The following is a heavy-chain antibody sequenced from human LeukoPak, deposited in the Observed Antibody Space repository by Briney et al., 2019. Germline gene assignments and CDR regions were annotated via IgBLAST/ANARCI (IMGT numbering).Heavy chain of an antibody. CDR3: AKDIAYYYDSSGYLVD. J-gene: IGHJ4*02. D-gene: IGHD3-22*01. CDR1: GFTFSIYA. Sequence: GGSLKLSCAASGFTFSIYAMNWVRQAPGKGLEWVSGISWNSGSIGYADSVKGRFTISRDNAKNSLYLQMNSLRAEDTALYYCAKDIAYYYDSSGYLVDWGQGTLVTVSS. V-gene: IGHV3-9*01. CDR2: ISWNSGSI.